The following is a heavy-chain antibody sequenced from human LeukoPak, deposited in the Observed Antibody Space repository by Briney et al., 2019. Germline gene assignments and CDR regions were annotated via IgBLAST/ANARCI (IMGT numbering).Heavy chain of an antibody. CDR3: GRSYVAVAGKEALFNY. D-gene: IGHD6-19*01. CDR1: GGSISSYY. V-gene: IGHV4-4*07. CDR2: IYTSGST. Sequence: PSETLSLTCTVSGGSISSYYWSWVRQPAGKGLEWIGRIYTSGSTYYNPSLKSRVTISVDTSKIQFSLKLNSVTAADTAVYYCGRSYVAVAGKEALFNYWGQGTLVTVSS. J-gene: IGHJ4*02.